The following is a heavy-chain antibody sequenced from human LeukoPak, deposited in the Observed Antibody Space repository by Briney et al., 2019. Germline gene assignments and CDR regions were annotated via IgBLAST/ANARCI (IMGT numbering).Heavy chain of an antibody. CDR3: ARRPLRPYCGSGSWCDY. CDR2: INHSGST. D-gene: IGHD3-10*01. Sequence: PSETLSLTCAVYGGSFSGYYWSWIRQPPGKGLEWIGEINHSGSTNYNPPLKSRVTISVDTSKNQFSLKLSSVTAADTAVYYCARRPLRPYCGSGSWCDYWGQGTLVTVSS. CDR1: GGSFSGYY. V-gene: IGHV4-34*01. J-gene: IGHJ4*02.